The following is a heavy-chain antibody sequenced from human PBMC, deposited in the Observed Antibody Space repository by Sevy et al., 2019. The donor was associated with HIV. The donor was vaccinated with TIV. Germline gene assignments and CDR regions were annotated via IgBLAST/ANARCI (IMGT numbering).Heavy chain of an antibody. J-gene: IGHJ4*02. D-gene: IGHD3-10*01. Sequence: GGSLRLSCAASGFTFSDYYMSWIRQAPGKGLEWVSYISSSGSTIYYADSVKGRFTISRDNAKNSLYLQMSSLRAEDTAVYYCARIYYGSGSYRGYFDYWGQGTLVTVSS. CDR1: GFTFSDYY. V-gene: IGHV3-11*01. CDR3: ARIYYGSGSYRGYFDY. CDR2: ISSSGSTI.